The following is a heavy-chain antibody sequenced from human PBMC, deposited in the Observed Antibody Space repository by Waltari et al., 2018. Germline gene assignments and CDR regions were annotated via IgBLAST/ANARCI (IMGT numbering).Heavy chain of an antibody. J-gene: IGHJ4*02. Sequence: QVQLVESGGGVVQPGGSLRLSCAASGFTFSSYGMHWVRQAPGKGLEWVAFIRYDGSNKYYADSVKGRFTISRDNSKNTLYLQMNSLRAEDTAVYYCVKGGVDPYYFDYWGQGTLVTVSS. CDR3: VKGGVDPYYFDY. CDR2: IRYDGSNK. CDR1: GFTFSSYG. V-gene: IGHV3-30*02. D-gene: IGHD3-10*01.